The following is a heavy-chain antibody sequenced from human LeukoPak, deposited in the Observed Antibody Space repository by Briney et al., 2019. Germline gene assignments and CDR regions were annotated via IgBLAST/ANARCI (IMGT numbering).Heavy chain of an antibody. J-gene: IGHJ2*01. CDR2: IYYSGST. D-gene: IGHD3-10*01. CDR1: GGSISSYY. CDR3: AGGLFFRGAGSYWYFVL. V-gene: IGHV4-59*01. Sequence: SETLSLTCTVSGGSISSYYWSWIRQPPGKGLEWIGHIYYSGSTNYNPSLKSRVTISIDTSKNQFSLRLSSVTAADTAVYYCAGGLFFRGAGSYWYFVLGGRAPWVIVS.